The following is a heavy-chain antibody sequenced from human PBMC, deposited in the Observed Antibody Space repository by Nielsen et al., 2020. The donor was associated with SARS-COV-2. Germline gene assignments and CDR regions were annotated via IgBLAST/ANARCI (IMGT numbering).Heavy chain of an antibody. CDR1: SSGGYY. CDR3: AKGGVAAAGTCFDY. CDR2: ISWNSGSI. Sequence: SSGGYYWSWIRQHPGKGLEWVSGISWNSGSIGYADSVKGRFTISRDNAKNSLYLQMNSLRAEDTALYYCAKGGVAAAGTCFDYWGQGTLVTVSS. J-gene: IGHJ4*02. D-gene: IGHD6-13*01. V-gene: IGHV3-9*01.